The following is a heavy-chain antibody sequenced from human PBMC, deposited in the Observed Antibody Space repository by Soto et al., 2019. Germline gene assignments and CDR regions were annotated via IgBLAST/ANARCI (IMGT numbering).Heavy chain of an antibody. Sequence: QVQLVESGGGVVQPGRSLRLSCAASGFTFSTYTMHWVRQAPGEGLEWVALISYDGHNQYYADSVKGRFTISRDNSKNTLYLQMNSLRAEDTAVYYCASRSVSGYSYGEGFDYWGQGTLVTVSS. V-gene: IGHV3-30-3*01. CDR1: GFTFSTYT. CDR2: ISYDGHNQ. J-gene: IGHJ4*02. D-gene: IGHD5-18*01. CDR3: ASRSVSGYSYGEGFDY.